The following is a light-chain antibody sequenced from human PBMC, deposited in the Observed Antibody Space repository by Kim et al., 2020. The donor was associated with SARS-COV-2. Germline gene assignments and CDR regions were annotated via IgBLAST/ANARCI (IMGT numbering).Light chain of an antibody. V-gene: IGKV1-5*03. CDR1: QTINSW. CDR2: KAS. J-gene: IGKJ1*01. Sequence: DIQMTQSPSTLSASGGDRVTITCRASQTINSWLAWYQQKPGKAPKVLIYKASTLESGVPSRFSGSESGTEFTLTISSLQPDDFATYYCLQYSNYPWTFVRGTKVDIK. CDR3: LQYSNYPWT.